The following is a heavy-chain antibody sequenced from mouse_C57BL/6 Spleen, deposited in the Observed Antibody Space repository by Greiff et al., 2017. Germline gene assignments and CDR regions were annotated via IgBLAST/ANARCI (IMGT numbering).Heavy chain of an antibody. CDR3: TRSGTYGSSYGFDY. Sequence: QVHVKQSGAELVRPGASVTLSCKASGYTFTDYEMHWVKQTPVHGLEWIGAIDPETGGTAYNQKFKGKAILTADKSSSTAYMELRSLTSEDSAVYYCTRSGTYGSSYGFDYWGQGTTLSVSS. CDR2: IDPETGGT. D-gene: IGHD1-1*01. V-gene: IGHV1-15*01. J-gene: IGHJ2*01. CDR1: GYTFTDYE.